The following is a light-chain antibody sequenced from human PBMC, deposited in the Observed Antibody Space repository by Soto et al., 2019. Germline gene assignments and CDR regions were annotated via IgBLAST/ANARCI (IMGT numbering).Light chain of an antibody. CDR3: QQRANWPLT. Sequence: EIVLTQSPGTLSLSPGERATLSCRASQSVINRYLAWYQQKAGQAPRLLIYDTSNRATGIPARFSGSGSGTDFTLIISSLEPEDFAVYYCQQRANWPLTFGGGTKVDIK. J-gene: IGKJ4*01. V-gene: IGKV3-11*01. CDR2: DTS. CDR1: QSVINRY.